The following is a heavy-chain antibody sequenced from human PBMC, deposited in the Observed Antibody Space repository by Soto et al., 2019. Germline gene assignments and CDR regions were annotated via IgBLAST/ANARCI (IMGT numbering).Heavy chain of an antibody. CDR3: AIGNPDWFDP. CDR2: IYRGGIT. V-gene: IGHV4-38-2*01. Sequence: SETLSLTCAVAGYSISSGLYWGWIRQPPGKGLEWIGTIYRGGITYYNPSLKSRVTISIDTSKNHFSLRLSSVTATDTAVYFCAIGNPDWFDPWGQGTLVTVSS. D-gene: IGHD1-1*01. J-gene: IGHJ5*02. CDR1: GYSISSGLY.